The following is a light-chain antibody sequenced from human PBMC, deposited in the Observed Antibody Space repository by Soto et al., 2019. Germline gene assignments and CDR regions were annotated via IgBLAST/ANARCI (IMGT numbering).Light chain of an antibody. V-gene: IGLV2-23*01. CDR1: RNDIGTYNL. CDR3: CSYXXXSSLL. CDR2: EGN. Sequence: QSALTQPASVSESPGQSISISCGGGRNDIGTYNLVSWYQQHPGKAPKLIIYEGNKRPSGVSNRFSGSRSGNTASLTISGLQAEDEADYYCCSYXXXSSLLFGGGTKLTVL. J-gene: IGLJ3*02.